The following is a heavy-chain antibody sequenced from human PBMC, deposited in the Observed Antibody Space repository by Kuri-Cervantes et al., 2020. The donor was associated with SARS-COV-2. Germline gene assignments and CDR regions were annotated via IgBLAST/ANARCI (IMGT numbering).Heavy chain of an antibody. D-gene: IGHD2-15*01. CDR3: ATPRYCSGGSCYGLFDY. CDR1: GYTFTGYY. V-gene: IGHV1-2*02. CDR2: INPNSGGT. Sequence: SVKVSCKASGYTFTGYYMHWVRQAPGQGLEWMGWINPNSGGTNYAQKFQGRVTMTRNTSISTAYMELSRLRSDDTAVYYCATPRYCSGGSCYGLFDYWGQGTLVTVSS. J-gene: IGHJ4*02.